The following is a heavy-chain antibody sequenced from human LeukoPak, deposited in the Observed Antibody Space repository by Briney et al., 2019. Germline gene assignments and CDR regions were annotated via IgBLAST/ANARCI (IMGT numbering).Heavy chain of an antibody. CDR1: GFTVSSNY. Sequence: GGSLGLSCAASGFTVSSNYMSWVRQAPGKGLEWVSIFYSGGSTYYADSVKGRFTISRDSSKNTLYLQMNSLRAEDTAVYYCARGGGIAAALFQHWGQGTLVTVSS. CDR3: ARGGGIAAALFQH. V-gene: IGHV3-66*01. D-gene: IGHD6-13*01. J-gene: IGHJ1*01. CDR2: FYSGGST.